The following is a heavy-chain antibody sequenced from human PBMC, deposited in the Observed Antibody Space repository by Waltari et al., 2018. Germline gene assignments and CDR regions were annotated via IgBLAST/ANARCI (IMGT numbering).Heavy chain of an antibody. V-gene: IGHV3-15*01. Sequence: EVQLVESGGGLVKPGGSLRLSCVGSGFTFSTAWMHWVRQGPGKGLGWVGRIKAKPHGGTSVYAAPVKGRFTISRDDSRNTVYLQMNSLRTEDTAVYYCGDFTAFDYWGQGTLVTVSS. D-gene: IGHD2-8*02. CDR2: IKAKPHGGTS. CDR3: GDFTAFDY. J-gene: IGHJ4*02. CDR1: GFTFSTAW.